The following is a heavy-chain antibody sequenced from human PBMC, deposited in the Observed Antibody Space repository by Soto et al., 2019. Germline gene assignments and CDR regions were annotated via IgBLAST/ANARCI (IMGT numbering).Heavy chain of an antibody. CDR1: GFTFSSYA. D-gene: IGHD6-19*01. CDR2: ISGSGGST. J-gene: IGHJ4*02. CDR3: AKGFGSSGWYSGVDY. Sequence: EVKLLESGGGLVQPGGSLRLSCAASGFTFSSYAMSWVRQAPGKGLEWVSAISGSGGSTYYADSVKGRFTISRDNSKNTLYLQMNSLRAEDTAVYYCAKGFGSSGWYSGVDYWGPGTLVTVSS. V-gene: IGHV3-23*01.